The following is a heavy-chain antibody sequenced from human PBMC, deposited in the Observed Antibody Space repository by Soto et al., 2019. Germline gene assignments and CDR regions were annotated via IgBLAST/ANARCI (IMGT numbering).Heavy chain of an antibody. CDR2: IYYSGST. D-gene: IGHD3-10*01. CDR1: GGSVSSGSYY. J-gene: IGHJ4*02. CDR3: ARVAGVWFGELILDY. V-gene: IGHV4-61*01. Sequence: SETLSLTCTVSGGSVSSGSYYWSWIRQPPGKGLEWIGYIYYSGSTNYNPSLKSRVTISVDTSKNQFSLKLSSVTAADTAVYYCARVAGVWFGELILDYWGQGTLVTVSS.